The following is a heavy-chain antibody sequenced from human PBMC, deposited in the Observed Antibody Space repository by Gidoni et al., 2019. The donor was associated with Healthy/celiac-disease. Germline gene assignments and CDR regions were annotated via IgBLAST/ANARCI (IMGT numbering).Heavy chain of an antibody. Sequence: EVQLLESGGGLVQPGGSLRLSCAASGFTFSSYAMSWVRQAPGKGLEWVSAISGSGGSTYYEDSVKGRFTISRDNSKNTLYLQMNSLRAEDTAVYYCAKDHIVVVPAAMESRSDGWYFDLWGRGTLVTVSS. D-gene: IGHD2-2*01. J-gene: IGHJ2*01. CDR3: AKDHIVVVPAAMESRSDGWYFDL. V-gene: IGHV3-23*01. CDR1: GFTFSSYA. CDR2: ISGSGGST.